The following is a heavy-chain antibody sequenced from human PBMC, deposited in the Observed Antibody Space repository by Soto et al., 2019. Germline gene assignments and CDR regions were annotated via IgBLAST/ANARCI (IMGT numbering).Heavy chain of an antibody. V-gene: IGHV3-64*01. CDR3: ASTYCDIDA. D-gene: IGHD2-15*01. CDR2: VSRSGINT. J-gene: IGHJ6*04. CDR1: GFSFSSYD. Sequence: EEQLVQSGGGLVQPGGSLRLSCAASGFSFSSYDLFWVRQAPGKGLEYVSAVSRSGINTYYANSVKGRFTISRDNSKNIMYLQMGTLRAEDMAVYYCASTYCDIDAWGKGTTVIVSS.